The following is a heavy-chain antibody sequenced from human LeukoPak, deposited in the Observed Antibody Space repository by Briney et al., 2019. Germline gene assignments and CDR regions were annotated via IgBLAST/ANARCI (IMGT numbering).Heavy chain of an antibody. CDR1: GGTISSSSYY. CDR3: ARGNDFWSGSFDP. V-gene: IGHV4-39*07. CDR2: IYYSGTT. D-gene: IGHD3-3*01. Sequence: SETLSLTCTVSGGTISSSSYYWGWIRQPPGKGLEWIGSIYYSGTTYYNPSLKSRVTISVDTSKNQFSLKLSSVTAADTAVYYCARGNDFWSGSFDPWGQGTLVTVSS. J-gene: IGHJ5*02.